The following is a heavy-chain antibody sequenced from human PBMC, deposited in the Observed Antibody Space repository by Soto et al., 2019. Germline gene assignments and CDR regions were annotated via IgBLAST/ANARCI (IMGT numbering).Heavy chain of an antibody. J-gene: IGHJ4*02. V-gene: IGHV4-30-4*01. Sequence: SETLSLTCTVSAGSISSGDYYWSWIRQPPGKGLEWIGYIYYSGSTYYNPSLESRVTISVDTSKNQFSLKMRSVSAADTAVYYCAGSYGYYFDSWGQGTLVTVSS. CDR3: AGSYGYYFDS. CDR1: AGSISSGDYY. CDR2: IYYSGST. D-gene: IGHD3-10*01.